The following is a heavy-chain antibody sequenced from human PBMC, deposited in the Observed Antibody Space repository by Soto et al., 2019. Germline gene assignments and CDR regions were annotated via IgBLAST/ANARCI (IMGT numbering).Heavy chain of an antibody. CDR2: IYHSGST. V-gene: IGHV4-4*02. CDR1: GGSISSNNW. CDR3: AGRRDDSGSLVY. D-gene: IGHD3-10*01. J-gene: IGHJ4*02. Sequence: QVHLQESGPGLVKPSGTLSLTCAVSGGSISSNNWWIWVRQPPGTGLEWIGEIYHSGSTGYNPSFKSRGTISVDKSKNQFSLKLSFVTAADTAVYYCAGRRDDSGSLVYWGQGTLLTVSS.